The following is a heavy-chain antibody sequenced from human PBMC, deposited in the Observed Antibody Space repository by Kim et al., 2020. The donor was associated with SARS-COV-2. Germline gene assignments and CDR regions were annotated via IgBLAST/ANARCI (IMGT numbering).Heavy chain of an antibody. CDR2: LSSNADGGNN. CDR3: TTDQGNSSRFYDFDY. J-gene: IGHJ4*01. CDR1: GFTLSNTW. Sequence: GGSLRLSCAASGFTLSNTWMTWVRQAPGEGLEWVCRLSSNADGGNNYVAESVRGSFTIYNANSAHVLYLHIHSPKNNDTYECYCTTDQGNSSRFYDFDY. D-gene: IGHD6-19*01. V-gene: IGHV3-15*01.